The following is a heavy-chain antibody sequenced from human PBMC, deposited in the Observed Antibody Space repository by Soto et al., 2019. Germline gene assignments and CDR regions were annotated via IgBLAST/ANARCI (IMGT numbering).Heavy chain of an antibody. J-gene: IGHJ3*02. CDR2: ISSSSSYI. CDR1: GFTFSSYS. CDR3: ARDKSISYAFDI. V-gene: IGHV3-21*01. Sequence: GGSLRLSCAAPGFTFSSYSMNWVRQAPGKGLEWVSSISSSSSYIYYADSVKGRFTISRDNAKNSLYLQMNSLRAEDTAVYYCARDKSISYAFDIWGQGTMVTVSS.